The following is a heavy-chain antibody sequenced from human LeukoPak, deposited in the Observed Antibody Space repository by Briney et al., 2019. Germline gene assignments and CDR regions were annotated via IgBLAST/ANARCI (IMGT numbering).Heavy chain of an antibody. Sequence: SETLSLTCAVSGYSISSGYYWGWIRQPPGKGLEWIGSIYHSGSTYYNPSLKSRVTISVDTSKNQFSLKLSSVTAAGTAVYYCARRSDDFWSGYPHYYYYYMDVWGKGTTVTVSS. CDR2: IYHSGST. J-gene: IGHJ6*03. V-gene: IGHV4-38-2*01. CDR1: GYSISSGYY. CDR3: ARRSDDFWSGYPHYYYYYMDV. D-gene: IGHD3-3*01.